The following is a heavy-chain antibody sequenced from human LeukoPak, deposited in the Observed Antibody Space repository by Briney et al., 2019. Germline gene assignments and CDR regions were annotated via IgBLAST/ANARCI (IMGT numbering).Heavy chain of an antibody. J-gene: IGHJ4*02. CDR3: ARLGSATIY. Sequence: GGSLRLSCAASGFTFSSYAMSWVRQAPGKGLEWVAVISYDGSNKYYADSVKGRFTISRDNSKNTLYLQMNSLRAEDTAVYYCARLGSATIYWGQGTLVTVSS. V-gene: IGHV3-30*04. CDR1: GFTFSSYA. D-gene: IGHD1-26*01. CDR2: ISYDGSNK.